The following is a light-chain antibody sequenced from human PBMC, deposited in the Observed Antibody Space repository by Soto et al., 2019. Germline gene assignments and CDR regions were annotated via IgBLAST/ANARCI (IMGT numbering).Light chain of an antibody. CDR2: TAS. CDR1: QSISSW. J-gene: IGKJ1*01. CDR3: QKYQTFWT. Sequence: SQRTHAASTLSPWVGDRVASTYRASQSISSWSAWYQQKPGNAPKLLIYTASILESGVPSRFSGVGFGTEFPLTISSLKPDDSATYYCQKYQTFWTFGQGTKVDIK. V-gene: IGKV1-5*03.